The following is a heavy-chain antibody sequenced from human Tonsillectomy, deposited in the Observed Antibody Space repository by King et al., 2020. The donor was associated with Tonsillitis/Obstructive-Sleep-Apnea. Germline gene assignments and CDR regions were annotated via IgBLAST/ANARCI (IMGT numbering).Heavy chain of an antibody. V-gene: IGHV3-33*01. CDR2: IWFDGTKK. CDR1: GFAFNTYG. Sequence: VQLVESGGGVVQPGRSLRLSCAASGFAFNTYGMHWVRQAPGKGLEWGAVIWFDGTKKYYADSVKGRFAISRDNSKNTLYLQMNSLRAEDTAVYYCTGVREYGMYVWGEGPTVTVSS. J-gene: IGHJ6*04. CDR3: TGVREYGMYV.